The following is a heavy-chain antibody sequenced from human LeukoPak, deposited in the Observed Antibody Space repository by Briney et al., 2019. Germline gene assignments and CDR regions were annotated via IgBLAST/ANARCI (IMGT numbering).Heavy chain of an antibody. D-gene: IGHD1-14*01. V-gene: IGHV1-2*04. CDR3: ARPSPLRIDRSYYYYMDV. CDR1: GYTFTGYY. Sequence: ASVKVSCKASGYTFTGYYMHWVRQAPGQRLEWMGWINPNSSVTNYAQKLHAWVTMTRDKSLSTAYIELSRLRSDDTTVYYCARPSPLRIDRSYYYYMDVWGQGTTVIV. CDR2: INPNSSVT. J-gene: IGHJ6*02.